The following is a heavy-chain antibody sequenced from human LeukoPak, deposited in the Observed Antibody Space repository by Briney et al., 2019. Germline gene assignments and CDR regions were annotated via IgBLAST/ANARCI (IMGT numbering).Heavy chain of an antibody. CDR1: GGSISSYY. V-gene: IGHV4-4*07. D-gene: IGHD4-17*01. J-gene: IGHJ6*03. CDR2: IYTSGST. CDR3: ARDSTYGDYVRGIYYYYYMDV. Sequence: PSETLSLTCTVSGGSISSYYWSWIRQPAGKGLEWIGRIYTSGSTNYNPSLKSRVTMSVDTSKNQFSLKLSSVTAADTAVYYCARDSTYGDYVRGIYYYYYMDVWGKETTVTISS.